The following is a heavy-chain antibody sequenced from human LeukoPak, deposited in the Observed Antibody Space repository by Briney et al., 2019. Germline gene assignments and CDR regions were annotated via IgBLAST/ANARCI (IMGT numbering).Heavy chain of an antibody. D-gene: IGHD2-2*01. CDR3: ARKEVVPPLYYYYMDV. CDR2: ISGSGGSI. J-gene: IGHJ6*03. CDR1: GFTFSSYG. V-gene: IGHV3-23*01. Sequence: PGGSLRLSCAASGFTFSSYGMSWVRQAPGKGLEWVSAISGSGGSIYYADSVKGRFTISRDNSKNTLYLQMNSLRAEDTAVYYCARKEVVPPLYYYYMDVWGKGTTVTISS.